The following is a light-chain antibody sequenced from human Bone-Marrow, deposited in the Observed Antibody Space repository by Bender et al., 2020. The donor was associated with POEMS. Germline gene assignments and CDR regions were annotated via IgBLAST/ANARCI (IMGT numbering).Light chain of an antibody. CDR2: QNT. V-gene: IGLV3-1*01. Sequence: SLELTQPPSISVSPGQTASVTCSADNLGEKDTAWYQQRPGQSPVLVIFQNTQRPSGIPERFSASTSADTSTLTISAIQAVDEADYYCQAWDSAAVVFGAGTKLTVL. J-gene: IGLJ2*01. CDR1: NLGEKD. CDR3: QAWDSAAVV.